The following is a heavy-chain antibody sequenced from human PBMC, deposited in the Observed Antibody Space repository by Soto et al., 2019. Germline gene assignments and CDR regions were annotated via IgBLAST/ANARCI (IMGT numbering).Heavy chain of an antibody. V-gene: IGHV1-18*01. D-gene: IGHD3-22*01. J-gene: IGHJ4*02. Sequence: ASVNVSCKASGYTFTSYGISWVRQAPGQGLEWMGWISAYNGNTNYAQKLQGRVTMTTDTSTSTAYMELRSLRSDDTAVYYCAREIGPNYYDSSGHYPDYWGQGTLVTVSS. CDR3: AREIGPNYYDSSGHYPDY. CDR1: GYTFTSYG. CDR2: ISAYNGNT.